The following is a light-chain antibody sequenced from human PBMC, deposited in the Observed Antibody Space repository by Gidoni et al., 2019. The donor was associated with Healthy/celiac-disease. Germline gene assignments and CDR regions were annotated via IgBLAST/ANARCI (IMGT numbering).Light chain of an antibody. CDR3: QQYYSTPRT. V-gene: IGKV4-1*01. J-gene: IGKJ1*01. CDR1: QSVLYSSNNKNY. CDR2: WAS. Sequence: DIVMTQSPASLALSLGERATINCKSRQSVLYSSNNKNYLAWYQQKPGQPPKLLIYWASTRESGVPDRFSGSGSGTDFTLTISSLQAEDVAVYYCQQYYSTPRTFGQGTKVEIK.